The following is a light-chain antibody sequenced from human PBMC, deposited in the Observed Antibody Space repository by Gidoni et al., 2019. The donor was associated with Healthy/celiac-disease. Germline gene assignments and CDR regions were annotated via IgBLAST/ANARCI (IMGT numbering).Light chain of an antibody. V-gene: IGKV3-15*01. Sequence: EIVMTQSPATLSVSPGDRATLSCRASKSVSSNLAWYQQKPGQAPRLLIYGASTRATGIPARFSGSGSGTEFTLTISSLQSEDFAVYYCQQYNNWPRPFGQGTKVEIK. CDR3: QQYNNWPRP. CDR2: GAS. CDR1: KSVSSN. J-gene: IGKJ1*01.